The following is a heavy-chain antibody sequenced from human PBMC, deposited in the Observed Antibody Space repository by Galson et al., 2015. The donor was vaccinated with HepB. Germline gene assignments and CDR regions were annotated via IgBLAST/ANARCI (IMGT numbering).Heavy chain of an antibody. V-gene: IGHV7-4-1*02. Sequence: SVKVSCKASGYTFTSYAMNWVRQAPGQGLEWMGWINTNTGNPTYAQGFTGRFVFSLDTSVSTAYLQISSLKAEDTAVYYCARVYCSGGSCYSSNWFDPWGQGTLVTVSS. CDR3: ARVYCSGGSCYSSNWFDP. D-gene: IGHD2-15*01. CDR2: INTNTGNP. CDR1: GYTFTSYA. J-gene: IGHJ5*02.